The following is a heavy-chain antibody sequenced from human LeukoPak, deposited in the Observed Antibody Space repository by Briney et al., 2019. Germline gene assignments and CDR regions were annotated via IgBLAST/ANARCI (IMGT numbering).Heavy chain of an antibody. CDR1: GYSFTSYW. J-gene: IGHJ5*02. V-gene: IGHV5-10-1*01. D-gene: IGHD3-10*01. CDR3: ARHVRYYYGSGSYHSP. Sequence: GESLRISCKGSGYSFTSYWISWVRQMPGKGLEWMGRIDPSDSYTNYSPSFQGHVTISADKSISTAYLQWSSLKASDTAMYYCARHVRYYYGSGSYHSPWGQGTLVTVSS. CDR2: IDPSDSYT.